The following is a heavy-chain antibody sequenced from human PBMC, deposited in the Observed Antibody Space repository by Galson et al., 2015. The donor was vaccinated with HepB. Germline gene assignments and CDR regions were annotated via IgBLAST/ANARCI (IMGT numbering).Heavy chain of an antibody. CDR2: IKRDSSGK. J-gene: IGHJ4*02. V-gene: IGHV3-7*01. Sequence: SLRLSCAASGFEFNFYWMTWVRQAPGKGLEWVANIKRDSSGKYLADSVEGRFAISRENAKTSVYLQMNDLRAEDTAVYYCARARSNGANYHLVFDSWGQGALDTISS. D-gene: IGHD4/OR15-4a*01. CDR3: ARARSNGANYHLVFDS. CDR1: GFEFNFYW.